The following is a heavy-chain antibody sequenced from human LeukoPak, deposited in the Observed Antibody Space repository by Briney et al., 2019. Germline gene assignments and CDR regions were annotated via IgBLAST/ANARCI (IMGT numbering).Heavy chain of an antibody. V-gene: IGHV1-18*01. CDR2: ISAYNGNT. CDR1: GYTFTSYG. Sequence: ASVKVSCKASGYTFTSYGISWVRQAPGQGLEWMGWISAYNGNTNYAQKLQGRVTMTTDTSASTAYMELRSLRSDDTAVYYCARDGGGYSGYDSFDYWGQGTLVTVSS. D-gene: IGHD5-12*01. CDR3: ARDGGGYSGYDSFDY. J-gene: IGHJ4*02.